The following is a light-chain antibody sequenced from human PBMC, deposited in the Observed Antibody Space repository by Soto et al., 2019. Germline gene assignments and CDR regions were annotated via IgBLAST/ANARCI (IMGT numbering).Light chain of an antibody. CDR2: VAS. V-gene: IGKV3-20*01. CDR3: QDYGSSPYT. CDR1: QSVSHNH. Sequence: EIVLTQSPGTLSLSPGERATLSCRASQSVSHNHLAWYQQKPGRAPRLLIYVASNRATAFPDRFSGSGSGTDFTLTISRLEPEDFAVYYCQDYGSSPYTFGQGTKLEIK. J-gene: IGKJ2*01.